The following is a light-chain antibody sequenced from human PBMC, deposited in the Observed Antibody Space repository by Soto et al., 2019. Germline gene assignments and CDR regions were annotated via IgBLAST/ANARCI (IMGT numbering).Light chain of an antibody. J-gene: IGLJ1*01. CDR1: RSDVGGYNY. V-gene: IGLV2-11*01. Sequence: QSALTQPRSVSGSLGQSGTISCAGTRSDVGGYNYVSWYQQPPGTAPKLMIYEVNKRPSGVPDRFSGSKSGNTASLTISGLQAEDEGDYYCCSYAGMYTWVFGTGTKLSVL. CDR2: EVN. CDR3: CSYAGMYTWV.